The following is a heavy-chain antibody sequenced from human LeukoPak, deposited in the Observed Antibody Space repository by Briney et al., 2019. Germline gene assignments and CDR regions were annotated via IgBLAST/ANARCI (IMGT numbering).Heavy chain of an antibody. D-gene: IGHD1-26*01. CDR2: IRYDEITK. Sequence: GESLRLSCAASGFTFRDYGMHWVRQVPGKGLEWVAFIRYDEITKFYVDSVKGRFTISRDNFKSTLYLQMNSLRTDDTAVYYCAADTEGVVGGYWGLGTLVTVSS. CDR1: GFTFRDYG. V-gene: IGHV3-30*02. J-gene: IGHJ4*02. CDR3: AADTEGVVGGY.